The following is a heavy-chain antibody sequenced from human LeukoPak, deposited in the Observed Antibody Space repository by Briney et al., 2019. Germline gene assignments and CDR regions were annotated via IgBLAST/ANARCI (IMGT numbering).Heavy chain of an antibody. CDR3: ARVSWIAAAGYYYYMDV. J-gene: IGHJ6*03. D-gene: IGHD6-25*01. V-gene: IGHV4-30-4*01. CDR2: IYYSGYT. Sequence: PSETLSLTCTISGASINSGDYYWSWIRQPPGKGLEWIGCIYYSGYTYYNPSLKSRVSMSVDTSKNQFSLKLTSVTAADTAVYYCARVSWIAAAGYYYYMDVWGKGTTVTVSS. CDR1: GASINSGDYY.